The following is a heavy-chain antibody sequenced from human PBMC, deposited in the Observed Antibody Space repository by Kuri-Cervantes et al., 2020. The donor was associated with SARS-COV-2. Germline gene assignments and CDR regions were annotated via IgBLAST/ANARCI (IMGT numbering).Heavy chain of an antibody. Sequence: GESLKISCAASGFTFSGHWIHWVRQAPGKGLVWVSRINSDGSSTSYADSVKGRFTISRDNAKNTLYLQTNSLRAEDTAVYYCARDTLNFYDSLGFDPWGQGTRVTVSS. D-gene: IGHD3-3*01. CDR1: GFTFSGHW. CDR3: ARDTLNFYDSLGFDP. J-gene: IGHJ5*02. V-gene: IGHV3-74*01. CDR2: INSDGSST.